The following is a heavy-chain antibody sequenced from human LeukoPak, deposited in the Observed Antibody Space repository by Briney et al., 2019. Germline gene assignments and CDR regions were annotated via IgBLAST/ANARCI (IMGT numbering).Heavy chain of an antibody. Sequence: GGSLRLSCAASGFTFSSYWMHWVRQAPGKGMVWVSRINSDGSSTSYADSVKGRFTISIDNAKNTLYLQMNSLRAEDTAVYYCARDPNIDAFDIWGQGTMVTVSS. D-gene: IGHD2/OR15-2a*01. CDR1: GFTFSSYW. V-gene: IGHV3-74*01. CDR3: ARDPNIDAFDI. J-gene: IGHJ3*02. CDR2: INSDGSST.